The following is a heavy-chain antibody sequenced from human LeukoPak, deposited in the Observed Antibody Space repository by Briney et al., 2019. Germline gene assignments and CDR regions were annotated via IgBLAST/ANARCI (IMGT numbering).Heavy chain of an antibody. Sequence: PSETLSLTCTVSAGSISSGSYYWSWIRQPAGKGLEWIGRIYTSGSTNYNPSLKSRVTISVDTSKNQFSLKLSSVTAADTAVYYCASGLRYFDLYYWGQGTLVTVSS. CDR3: ASGLRYFDLYY. CDR2: IYTSGST. V-gene: IGHV4-61*02. CDR1: AGSISSGSYY. D-gene: IGHD3-9*01. J-gene: IGHJ4*02.